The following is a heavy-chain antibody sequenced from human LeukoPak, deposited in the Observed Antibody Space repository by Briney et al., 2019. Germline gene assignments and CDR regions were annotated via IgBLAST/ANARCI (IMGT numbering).Heavy chain of an antibody. CDR1: GYTFTGYY. D-gene: IGHD3-10*01. CDR2: INPNSGGT. J-gene: IGHJ4*02. CDR3: ARGLVRGVIIPLGY. Sequence: ASVKVSCKASGYTFTGYYMHWVRQAPGQGLEWMGWINPNSGGTNYAQKFQGRVTMTRDTSISTAYMELSSLRSEDTAVYYCARGLVRGVIIPLGYWGQGTLVTVSS. V-gene: IGHV1-2*02.